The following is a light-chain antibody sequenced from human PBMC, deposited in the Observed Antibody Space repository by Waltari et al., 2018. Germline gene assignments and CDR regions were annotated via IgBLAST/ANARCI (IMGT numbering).Light chain of an antibody. V-gene: IGLV7-46*01. CDR2: DTR. Sequence: QAAVPQEPLLTVSPGGIVTPTCGSSSAPVTCGYYPYWFQQKPGQAPRPLIYDTRNKHSWTPARFSGSLLGGKAALTLSGAQPDDEATYYCLVSYSGALWVFGGGTKLTVL. CDR3: LVSYSGALWV. J-gene: IGLJ3*02. CDR1: SAPVTCGYY.